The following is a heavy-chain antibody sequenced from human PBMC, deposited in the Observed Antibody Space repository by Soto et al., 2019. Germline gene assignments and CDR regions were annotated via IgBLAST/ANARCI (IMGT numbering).Heavy chain of an antibody. J-gene: IGHJ4*02. D-gene: IGHD6-13*01. Sequence: GGSLRLSCAASGFTFSSYAMSWVRQAPGKGLEWASAISGSGGSTYYADSVKGRFTISRDNSKNTLYLQMNSLRAEDTAVYYCAKDPRIAAALTPDYWGQGTLVTVSS. CDR3: AKDPRIAAALTPDY. CDR1: GFTFSSYA. CDR2: ISGSGGST. V-gene: IGHV3-23*01.